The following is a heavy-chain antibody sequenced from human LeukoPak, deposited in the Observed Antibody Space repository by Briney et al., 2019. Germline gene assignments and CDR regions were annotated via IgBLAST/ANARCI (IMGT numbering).Heavy chain of an antibody. V-gene: IGHV1-69*13. CDR2: IIPIFGTA. D-gene: IGHD2-15*01. CDR3: ASGGGIGYYYYMDV. J-gene: IGHJ6*03. CDR1: GGTFSSYA. Sequence: GASVKVCCKASGGTFSSYAISWVRQAPGQGLEWRGGIIPIFGTANYAQKFQGRVTITADESTSTAYMELSSLRSEETAVYYCASGGGIGYYYYMDVWGKGTTVTISS.